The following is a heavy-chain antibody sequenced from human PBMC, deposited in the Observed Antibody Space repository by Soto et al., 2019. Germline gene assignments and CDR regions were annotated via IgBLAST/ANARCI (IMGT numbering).Heavy chain of an antibody. CDR2: IYWDDDK. CDR3: AHSKYSRSSFDF. J-gene: IGHJ4*02. V-gene: IGHV2-5*02. D-gene: IGHD6-6*01. Sequence: QITLKESGPTLVKPTQTLTLTCTFSGFALSSSDVGVGWIRQPPGKALEWLALIYWDDDKRYSPSLKSRLTITKDTSKHQVVLIMTNVDPMDTATYFCAHSKYSRSSFDFWGQGTPVTVSS. CDR1: GFALSSSDVG.